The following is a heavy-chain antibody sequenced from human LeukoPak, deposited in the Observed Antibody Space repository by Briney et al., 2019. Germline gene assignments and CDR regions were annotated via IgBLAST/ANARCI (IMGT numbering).Heavy chain of an antibody. CDR1: GYTFTVYY. D-gene: IGHD3/OR15-3a*01. J-gene: IGHJ4*02. CDR3: ATGKDSTVGYYLDY. V-gene: IGHV1-2*02. CDR2: INPNTGAT. Sequence: ASVKVSCKPSGYTFTVYYIHWVRQAPGQGLEWMGWINPNTGATKYAQRFQGRVTMTRDTSISTAYMELSGLRSDDTAVFYCATGKDSTVGYYLDYWGQGTLATVSS.